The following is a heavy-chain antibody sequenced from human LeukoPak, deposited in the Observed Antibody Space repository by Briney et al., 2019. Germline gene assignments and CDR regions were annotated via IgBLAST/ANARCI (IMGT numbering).Heavy chain of an antibody. V-gene: IGHV3-23*01. D-gene: IGHD2-15*01. CDR1: GLTFSSYA. J-gene: IGHJ5*02. CDR2: ISGSGGST. Sequence: PGGSLRLSCAASGLTFSSYAMSWVRQAPGKGLEWVSAISGSGGSTYYADSVKGRFTISRDNSKNTLYLQMNSLRAEDTAVYYCAKTSGVVVVAATPPWFDPWGQGTLVTVSS. CDR3: AKTSGVVVVAATPPWFDP.